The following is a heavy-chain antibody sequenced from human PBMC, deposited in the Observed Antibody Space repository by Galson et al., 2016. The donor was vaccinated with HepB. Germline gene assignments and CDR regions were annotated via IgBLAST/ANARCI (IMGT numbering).Heavy chain of an antibody. CDR1: GFTFSYYA. CDR2: ISYDGNSE. D-gene: IGHD4-23*01. J-gene: IGHJ1*01. CDR3: ATSYGGSTNYFHH. V-gene: IGHV3-30-3*01. Sequence: SLRLSCAASGFTFSYYAIHWVRQAPGKGLEWVAVISYDGNSEYYADSVKGRFTISRDNSKRTLYLQLNSLRSEDTAVYYCATSYGGSTNYFHHWGQGTLVTVSS.